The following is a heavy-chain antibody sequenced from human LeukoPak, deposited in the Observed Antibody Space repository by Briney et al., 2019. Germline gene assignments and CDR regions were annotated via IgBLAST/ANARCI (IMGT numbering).Heavy chain of an antibody. CDR1: GYTFTGYY. V-gene: IGHV1-2*02. J-gene: IGHJ5*02. CDR2: INPNSGGT. Sequence: ASVKVSCKASGYTFTGYYMHWVRQAPGQGLEWMGWINPNSGGTSYAQKFQGRVTMTRDTSISTAYMELSRLRSDDTAVYYCARYSIAAAGTFDPWGQGTLVTVSS. D-gene: IGHD6-13*01. CDR3: ARYSIAAAGTFDP.